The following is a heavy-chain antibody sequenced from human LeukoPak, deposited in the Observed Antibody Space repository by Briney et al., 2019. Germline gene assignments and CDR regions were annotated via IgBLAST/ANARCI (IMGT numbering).Heavy chain of an antibody. Sequence: GGSLRLSCTASGFTFGDYAMSWVRQAPGKGLEWVGFIRSKAYGGTTEYAASVKGRFTISRDDSKSIAYLQMNSLKTEDTAVYYCTREVRPGYYDSSGYYAKNDYWGQGTLVTVSS. CDR1: GFTFGDYA. CDR3: TREVRPGYYDSSGYYAKNDY. J-gene: IGHJ4*02. CDR2: IRSKAYGGTT. V-gene: IGHV3-49*04. D-gene: IGHD3-22*01.